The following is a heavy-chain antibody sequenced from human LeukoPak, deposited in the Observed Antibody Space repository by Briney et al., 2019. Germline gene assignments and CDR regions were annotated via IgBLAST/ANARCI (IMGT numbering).Heavy chain of an antibody. V-gene: IGHV3-7*01. CDR2: IKQDGSDK. CDR1: GFTFSSYW. D-gene: IGHD2-2*01. Sequence: GGSLRLSCVASGFTFSSYWMSWVRQAPGKGLEWVANIKQDGSDKYYVDSVKGRFTISRDNAKNSLYLQMDSLRVEDTAVYYCARPSAPDWGQGTLVTVSS. J-gene: IGHJ4*02. CDR3: ARPSAPD.